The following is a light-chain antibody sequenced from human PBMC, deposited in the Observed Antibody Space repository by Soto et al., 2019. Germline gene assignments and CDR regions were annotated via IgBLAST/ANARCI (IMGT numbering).Light chain of an antibody. Sequence: QSVLTQAPSASATPGQRVIISCSGSSSNIGSNTVNWYQQLPGTAPKLLIHTNDQRPSGVPDRFSGSKSGTSTSLAIRGLQSEDEADYYCASWDNSLNGVVFGGGTKLTVL. J-gene: IGLJ2*01. CDR2: TND. CDR3: ASWDNSLNGVV. CDR1: SSNIGSNT. V-gene: IGLV1-44*01.